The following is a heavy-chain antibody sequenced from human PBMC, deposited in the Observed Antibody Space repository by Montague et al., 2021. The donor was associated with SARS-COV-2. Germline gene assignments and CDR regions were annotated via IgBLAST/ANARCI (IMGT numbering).Heavy chain of an antibody. J-gene: IGHJ6*02. V-gene: IGHV6-1*01. CDR3: TSGREGNYNVMDV. CDR2: TYYRSKWYN. CDR1: GDSVSSHSAT. D-gene: IGHD1-1*01. Sequence: CAISGDSVSSHSATSNWVRQSPSTGLEWLGRTYYRSKWYNDYAVSVRGRVTINPDTSKNQFSLQLNSVTPEDTAIYYCTSGREGNYNVMDVWGQGTTVTVFS.